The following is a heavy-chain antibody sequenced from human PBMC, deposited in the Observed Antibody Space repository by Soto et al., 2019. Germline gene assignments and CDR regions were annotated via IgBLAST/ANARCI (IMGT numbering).Heavy chain of an antibody. Sequence: PVGSLRLSCAASGFTFSSYSMNWVRQAPGKGLEWVSYISSSSSTIYYADSVKGRFTISRDNAKNSLYLQMNSLRDEDAAVYYCARDYVGILTGYYFDYWGQGTLVTVSS. D-gene: IGHD3-9*01. CDR3: ARDYVGILTGYYFDY. J-gene: IGHJ4*02. CDR2: ISSSSSTI. CDR1: GFTFSSYS. V-gene: IGHV3-48*02.